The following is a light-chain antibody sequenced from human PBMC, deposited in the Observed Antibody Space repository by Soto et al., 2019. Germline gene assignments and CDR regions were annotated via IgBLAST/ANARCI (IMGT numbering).Light chain of an antibody. J-gene: IGLJ1*01. CDR2: AGS. CDR1: SSDVGSYNL. V-gene: IGLV2-23*01. Sequence: QSALTQPDSVSGSPGQSMTISCTGTSSDVGSYNLVSWYQQHPGKAPKLMIYAGSKRPSGVSNRFSGSKSGNTASLTISGLQAEDEADHYCCSYAGSSFWVFGTGTKVTVL. CDR3: CSYAGSSFWV.